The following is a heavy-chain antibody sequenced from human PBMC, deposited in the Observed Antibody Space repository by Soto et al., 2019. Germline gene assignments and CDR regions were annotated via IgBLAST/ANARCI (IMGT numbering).Heavy chain of an antibody. CDR1: GDSVSSNSAA. CDR2: TYYRSKWYN. Sequence: SQTLSLTCAISGDSVSSNSAAWNWIRQSPSRGLEWLGRTYYRSKWYNDYAVSVKSRITINPDTSKNQFSLQLNSVTPEDTAVYYCERDEYSSSLAPYYFDYWGQGTLVTVSS. CDR3: ERDEYSSSLAPYYFDY. D-gene: IGHD6-13*01. V-gene: IGHV6-1*01. J-gene: IGHJ4*02.